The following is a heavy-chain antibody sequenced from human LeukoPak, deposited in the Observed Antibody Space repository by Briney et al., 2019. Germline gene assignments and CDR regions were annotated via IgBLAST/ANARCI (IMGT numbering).Heavy chain of an antibody. CDR3: ARRRLVLGYFQH. J-gene: IGHJ1*01. Sequence: SETLSLICAVYGESFSGYYWRWIRQPPGKGLEWIGKINHSGSTNYNPSLKSRVTISVDTSKNQFSLKLSSVTAADTAVYYCARRRLVLGYFQHWGQGTLVTVSS. CDR2: INHSGST. D-gene: IGHD6-19*01. CDR1: GESFSGYY. V-gene: IGHV4-34*01.